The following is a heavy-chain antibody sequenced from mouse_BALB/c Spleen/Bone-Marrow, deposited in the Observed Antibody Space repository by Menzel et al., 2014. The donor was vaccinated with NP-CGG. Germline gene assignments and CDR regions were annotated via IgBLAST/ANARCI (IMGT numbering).Heavy chain of an antibody. CDR1: GYTFTSYW. D-gene: IGHD2-4*01. CDR2: IDPSDSGT. V-gene: IGHV1-69*02. Sequence: VQLVESGAELVKPGAPVKLSCKASGYTFTSYWMNWVKQRPGRGLEWIGRIDPSDSGTHYNQKFKDKATLTVDKSSSTAYIQLSSLTSEDSAVYYCARVITTTGRPWFAYWGQGTLVTVSA. J-gene: IGHJ3*01. CDR3: ARVITTTGRPWFAY.